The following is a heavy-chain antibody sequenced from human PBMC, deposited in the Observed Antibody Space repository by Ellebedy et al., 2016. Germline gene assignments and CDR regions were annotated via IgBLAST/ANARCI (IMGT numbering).Heavy chain of an antibody. CDR1: GFTFSSYA. CDR3: ARDAPVVLSPPSHAFDI. CDR2: ISYDGSNK. J-gene: IGHJ3*02. Sequence: GESLKISCAASGFTFSSYAMHWVRQAPGKGLEWVAVISYDGSNKYYADSVKGRFTISRDNSKNTLYLQMNSLRAEDTAVYYCARDAPVVLSPPSHAFDIWGQGTMVTVSS. V-gene: IGHV3-30*04. D-gene: IGHD2-8*02.